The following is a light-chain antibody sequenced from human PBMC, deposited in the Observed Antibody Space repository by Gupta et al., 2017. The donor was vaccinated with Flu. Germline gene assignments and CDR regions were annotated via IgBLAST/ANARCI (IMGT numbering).Light chain of an antibody. J-gene: IGLJ1*01. CDR2: EVR. CDR1: RGDIGDYKY. V-gene: IGLV2-14*01. CDR3: SSYATTDTLV. Sequence: SITISCTGTRGDIGDYKYVSWYQQYPGKAPKLIIYEVRNRPSRVSSRFSGSKSGNTASLTISGRQAEDEADYFCSSYATTDTLVFGTGTTVTV.